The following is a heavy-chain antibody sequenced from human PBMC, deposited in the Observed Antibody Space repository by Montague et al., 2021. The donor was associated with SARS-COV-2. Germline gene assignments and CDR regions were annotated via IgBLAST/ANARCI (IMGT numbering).Heavy chain of an antibody. J-gene: IGHJ3*02. V-gene: IGHV4-34*01. Sequence: SETLSLTCAVSRGSFSNYYWTWIRQSPGKGLEWISEINQGGAPNYTPSLKSRVTISLDTSKKQISLKLNSVTVADTAVFFCARGRPAQGSFRHFDSISSGALDIWAQGSLVIVSS. CDR1: RGSFSNYY. CDR2: INQGGAP. CDR3: ARGRPAQGSFRHFDSISSGALDI. D-gene: IGHD3-9*01.